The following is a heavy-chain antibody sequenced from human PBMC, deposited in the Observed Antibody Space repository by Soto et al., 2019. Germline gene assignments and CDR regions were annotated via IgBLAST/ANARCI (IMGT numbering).Heavy chain of an antibody. Sequence: QVQLVQSGAEVKQPGSSVKVSCTASGGTFGSYAISWVRQAPGQGLEWMGGIIPIPGTANYAQKFQGRVTIAADESTSTAYMELSSLRSEDTAVYYCARSQGSSTSLEIYYYYYYGMDVWGQGTTVTVSS. CDR2: IIPIPGTA. CDR1: GGTFGSYA. J-gene: IGHJ6*02. CDR3: ARSQGSSTSLEIYYYYYYGMDV. D-gene: IGHD2-2*01. V-gene: IGHV1-69*01.